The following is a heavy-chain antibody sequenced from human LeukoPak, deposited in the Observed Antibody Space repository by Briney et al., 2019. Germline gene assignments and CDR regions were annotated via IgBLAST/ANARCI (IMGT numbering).Heavy chain of an antibody. V-gene: IGHV3-48*04. J-gene: IGHJ4*02. CDR2: ISSSSSTI. Sequence: HTGGSLRLSCAASGFTFSSYSMNWVRQAPGKGLEWVSYISSSSSTIYYADSVKGRFTISRDNAKNSLYLQMNSLRAEDTAVYYCARDLGNSYGTTPFFDYWGQGTLVTVSS. CDR1: GFTFSSYS. CDR3: ARDLGNSYGTTPFFDY. D-gene: IGHD5-18*01.